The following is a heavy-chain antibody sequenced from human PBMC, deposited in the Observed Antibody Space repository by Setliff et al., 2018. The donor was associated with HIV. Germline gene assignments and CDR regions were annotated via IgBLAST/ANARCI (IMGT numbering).Heavy chain of an antibody. J-gene: IGHJ1*01. CDR1: GGSFSGYY. CDR3: ARVGPPDFWSGSFQH. D-gene: IGHD3-3*01. V-gene: IGHV4-34*01. CDR2: IDHSGST. Sequence: PSETLSLTCAVYGGSFSGYYWSWIRQPPGKGLEWIGEIDHSGSTNYNPSLKSRATISVDTSRNQFSLKLSSVTAADTAVYYCARVGPPDFWSGSFQHWGQGTLVTVSS.